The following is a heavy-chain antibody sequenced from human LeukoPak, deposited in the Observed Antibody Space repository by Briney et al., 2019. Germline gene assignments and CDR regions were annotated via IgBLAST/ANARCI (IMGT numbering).Heavy chain of an antibody. J-gene: IGHJ4*02. D-gene: IGHD1-1*01. V-gene: IGHV4-59*08. CDR1: DGSMSGYY. CDR3: ARRAKTGYYFDF. CDR2: IFSSGAT. Sequence: SETLSLTCIVSDGSMSGYYWSWIRQPPGKGLEWIGYIFSSGATNYNPSLKSRVTISVDTSKNQFSLKLSSVTAADTAVYYCARRAKTGYYFDFWGQGTVVTVSS.